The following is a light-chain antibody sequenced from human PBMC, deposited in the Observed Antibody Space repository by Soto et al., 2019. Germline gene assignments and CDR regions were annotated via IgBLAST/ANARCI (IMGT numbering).Light chain of an antibody. J-gene: IGLJ1*01. Sequence: QSVLTQPRSVSGSPGQSVSISCTGTSSDVGVYNYVSWYQQHPGKAPKVMIYDVSKRPSGVPDRFSGYKSGNTASLTISGLQSEDEADYYCCSYAGRYTYVFGSGTKVTVL. CDR3: CSYAGRYTYV. V-gene: IGLV2-11*01. CDR2: DVS. CDR1: SSDVGVYNY.